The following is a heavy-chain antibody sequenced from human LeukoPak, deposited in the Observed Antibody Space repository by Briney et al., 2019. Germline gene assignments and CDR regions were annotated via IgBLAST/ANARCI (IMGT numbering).Heavy chain of an antibody. J-gene: IGHJ4*02. Sequence: GWSLRLSCAACGFTFSSYSLNWVGQAPGKGPEWVSSISSSSSYIYYADSVKGRFTISRDNAKNSLYLQMNSLRAEDTAVYYCARDVRQLVLYWGQGTLVTVSS. V-gene: IGHV3-21*01. CDR1: GFTFSSYS. CDR3: ARDVRQLVLY. D-gene: IGHD6-6*01. CDR2: ISSSSSYI.